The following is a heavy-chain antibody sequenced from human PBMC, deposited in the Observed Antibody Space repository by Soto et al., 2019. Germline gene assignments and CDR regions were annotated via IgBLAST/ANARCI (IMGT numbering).Heavy chain of an antibody. D-gene: IGHD1-20*01. CDR3: ARDRVNWNHYYYYGMDV. V-gene: IGHV6-1*01. J-gene: IGHJ6*02. Sequence: SQTLSLTCVISGDSVSSNRGAWNWIRQSPSRGLEWLGRTYYRSSKWYNDYAESVKSRITINSDTSKNQFSLQLNSVTPEDTAVYYCARDRVNWNHYYYYGMDVWGQGTTVTVSS. CDR2: TYYRSSKWYN. CDR1: GDSVSSNRGA.